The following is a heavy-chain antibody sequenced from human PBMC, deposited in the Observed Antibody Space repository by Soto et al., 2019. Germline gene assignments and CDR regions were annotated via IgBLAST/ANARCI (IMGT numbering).Heavy chain of an antibody. CDR3: ARDGYSSRGRYGMDV. D-gene: IGHD6-13*01. CDR1: GFTFSSYS. J-gene: IGHJ6*02. V-gene: IGHV3-21*01. CDR2: ISSSSSYI. Sequence: ASVKVSCAASGFTFSSYSMNWVRQAPGKGLEWVSSISSSSSYIYYADSVKGRFTISRDNAKNSLYLQMNSLRAEDTAVYYCARDGYSSRGRYGMDVWGQGTTVTVSS.